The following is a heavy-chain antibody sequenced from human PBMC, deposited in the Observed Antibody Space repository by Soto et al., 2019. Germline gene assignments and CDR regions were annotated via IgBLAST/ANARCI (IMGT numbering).Heavy chain of an antibody. CDR2: INPNSGGT. CDR1: GYTFTGYY. Sequence: SVKVSCKASGYTFTGYYMHWVRQAPGQGLEWMGWINPNSGGTNYAQKFQGWVTMTRDTSISTAYMELSRLRSDDTAVYYCARETMVRGVIPYYYGMDVWGQGTTVTVSS. CDR3: ARETMVRGVIPYYYGMDV. V-gene: IGHV1-2*04. J-gene: IGHJ6*02. D-gene: IGHD3-10*01.